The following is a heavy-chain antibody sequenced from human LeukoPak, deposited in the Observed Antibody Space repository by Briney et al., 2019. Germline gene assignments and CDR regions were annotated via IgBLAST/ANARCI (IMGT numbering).Heavy chain of an antibody. J-gene: IGHJ4*02. Sequence: ASVKVSCKASGYTFTSYGFTWVRQAPGQGLEWLGWISAYNGNTDYAQKLQGRVTLTTDTSTTTAYMELRSLRSDDTAVYYCARSPLGSNRYYFDYWGQGTMATVSS. V-gene: IGHV1-18*01. D-gene: IGHD1-14*01. CDR1: GYTFTSYG. CDR2: ISAYNGNT. CDR3: ARSPLGSNRYYFDY.